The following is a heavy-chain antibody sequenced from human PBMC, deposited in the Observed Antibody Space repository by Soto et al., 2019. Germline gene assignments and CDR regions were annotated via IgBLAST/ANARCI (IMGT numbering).Heavy chain of an antibody. CDR1: GYTFSDYY. CDR3: ASHYDMWSGYLSPVDY. Sequence: QVQLVESRGDLVKPGGSLRLSCAASGYTFSDYYMSWIRHAPGKGLEWISYIDTSGTKIYYADSVKGRFTITRDNAKNSLYLEMNSLRDEDTAVYYCASHYDMWSGYLSPVDYWGQGTLVTVSS. J-gene: IGHJ4*02. V-gene: IGHV3-11*01. CDR2: IDTSGTKI. D-gene: IGHD3-3*01.